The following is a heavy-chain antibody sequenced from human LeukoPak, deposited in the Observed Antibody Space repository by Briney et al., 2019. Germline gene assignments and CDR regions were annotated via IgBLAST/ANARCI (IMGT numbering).Heavy chain of an antibody. D-gene: IGHD3-22*01. V-gene: IGHV3-21*01. CDR1: GFTFSSYS. CDR2: ISSSSSYI. Sequence: GGSLRLSCAASGFTFSSYSRNWVRQAPGKGLEWVSSISSSSSYIYYADSVKGRFTISRDNAKNSLYLQMNSLRAEDTAVYYCARDSAMIVVVLARYYYYGMDVWGQETTVTVSS. CDR3: ARDSAMIVVVLARYYYYGMDV. J-gene: IGHJ6*02.